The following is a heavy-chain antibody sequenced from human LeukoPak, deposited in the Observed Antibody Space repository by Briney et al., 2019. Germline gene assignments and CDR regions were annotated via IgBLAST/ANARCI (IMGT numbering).Heavy chain of an antibody. V-gene: IGHV4-30-2*01. CDR3: ARGTPTAMNRYFDY. CDR1: GDSITSGGYS. J-gene: IGHJ4*02. CDR2: IYYTGIT. Sequence: PSQTLSLTCAVSGDSITSGGYSWSWLRQPPGKGLEWIGYIYYTGITYYSPSLKSRVTISVDRSENQFSLNLSSVTAADTAVYYCARGTPTAMNRYFDYWGQGTLVTVSS. D-gene: IGHD2-2*01.